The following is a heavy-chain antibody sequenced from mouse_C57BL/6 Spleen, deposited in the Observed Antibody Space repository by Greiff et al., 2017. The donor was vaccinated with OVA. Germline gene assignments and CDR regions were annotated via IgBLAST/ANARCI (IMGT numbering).Heavy chain of an antibody. CDR1: GYTFTSYW. CDR2: IYPGSGST. V-gene: IGHV1-55*01. D-gene: IGHD1-1*01. Sequence: QVQLQQPGAELVKPGASVTMSCKASGYTFTSYWLTWVKQRPGQGLEWIGDIYPGSGSTNYTEKFKSKATLTVDTTSSTAYMLHSSLTSEDSAVYYCARGGYGSSYEYFDVWGTGTTVTVSS. CDR3: ARGGYGSSYEYFDV. J-gene: IGHJ1*03.